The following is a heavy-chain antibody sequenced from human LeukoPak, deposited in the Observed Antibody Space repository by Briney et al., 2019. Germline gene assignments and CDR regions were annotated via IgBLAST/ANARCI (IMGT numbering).Heavy chain of an antibody. J-gene: IGHJ3*02. Sequence: SETLSLTCTVSGGSISGYYWSWIRQPPGKGLEWIGYISYSGSTNYNPSLRSRVTISVDTSNNQFSLKLTSVTAADTAVYYCASQGGSYAYVFDICGQGTMVTVSS. V-gene: IGHV4-59*01. CDR1: GGSISGYY. CDR2: ISYSGST. CDR3: ASQGGSYAYVFDI. D-gene: IGHD1-26*01.